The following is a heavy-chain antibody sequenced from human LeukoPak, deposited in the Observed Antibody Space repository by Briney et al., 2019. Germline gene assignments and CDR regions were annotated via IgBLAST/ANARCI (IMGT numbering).Heavy chain of an antibody. J-gene: IGHJ4*02. V-gene: IGHV3-21*01. Sequence: TGGSLRLSCAASGFTFSSYSMNWVRQAPGKGLEWVSSISSSSYIYYADSVKGRFTISRDNAKNSLYLQMNSLRAEDTAVYYCARAAMVRGVIIEDFDYWGQGTLVTVSS. CDR2: ISSSSYI. D-gene: IGHD3-10*01. CDR3: ARAAMVRGVIIEDFDY. CDR1: GFTFSSYS.